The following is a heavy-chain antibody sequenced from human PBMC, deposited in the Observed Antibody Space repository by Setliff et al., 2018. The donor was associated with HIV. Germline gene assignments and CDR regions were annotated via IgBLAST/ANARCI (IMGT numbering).Heavy chain of an antibody. CDR3: ASEAWTSYRSSSGYYYYYMDV. CDR2: IYYSGTT. Sequence: ETLSLTCTVSGDSVSSASYYWRWIRQPPGKGLEWIGYIYYSGTTKYNPSLKSRVTISVDTSKNQFSLKLSSVTAADTAVYYCASEAWTSYRSSSGYYYYYMDVWGKGTTVTVS. CDR1: GDSVSSASYY. D-gene: IGHD6-6*01. J-gene: IGHJ6*03. V-gene: IGHV4-61*01.